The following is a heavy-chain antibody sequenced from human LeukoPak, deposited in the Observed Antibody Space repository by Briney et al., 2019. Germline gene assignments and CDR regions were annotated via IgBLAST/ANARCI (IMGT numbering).Heavy chain of an antibody. CDR3: ARDRSSGWSGNWFDP. V-gene: IGHV3-74*01. CDR1: GFTFSSYW. Sequence: GGSLRLSCAASGFTFSSYWMHWVRQAPGKGLVWVSRMNSDGSNIAHAESVKGRFTISRDNAKNSLYLQMNGLRAEDTAIYYCARDRSSGWSGNWFDPWGQGTLVTVSA. CDR2: MNSDGSNI. J-gene: IGHJ5*02. D-gene: IGHD6-19*01.